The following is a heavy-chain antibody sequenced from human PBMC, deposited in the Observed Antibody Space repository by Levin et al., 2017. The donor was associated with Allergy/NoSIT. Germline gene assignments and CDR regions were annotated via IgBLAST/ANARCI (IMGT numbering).Heavy chain of an antibody. CDR3: ARSSSSGGMDV. CDR2: INHSGST. Sequence: SQTLSLTCAVYGGSFSGYYWSWIRQPPGKGLEWIGEINHSGSTNYNPSLKSRVTISVDTSKNQFSLKLSSVTAADTAVYYCARSSSSGGMDVWGQGTTVTVSS. J-gene: IGHJ6*02. D-gene: IGHD6-6*01. CDR1: GGSFSGYY. V-gene: IGHV4-34*01.